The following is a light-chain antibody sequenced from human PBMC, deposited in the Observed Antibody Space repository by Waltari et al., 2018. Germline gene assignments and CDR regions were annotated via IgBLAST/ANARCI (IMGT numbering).Light chain of an antibody. CDR1: QSVSSN. V-gene: IGKV3-15*01. CDR2: GAS. CDR3: EQYNNWPLT. Sequence: EIVITQSPATLSVSPGERATLSCRASQSVSSNLAWYQQKPGQAPRLPIYGASTRATGIPARFRGRGSGTEFTLTISSLQSEDFAVYYCEQYNNWPLTSGGGTKVEMK. J-gene: IGKJ4*01.